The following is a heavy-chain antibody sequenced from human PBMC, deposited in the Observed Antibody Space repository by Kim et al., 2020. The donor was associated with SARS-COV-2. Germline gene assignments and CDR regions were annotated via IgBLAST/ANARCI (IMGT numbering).Heavy chain of an antibody. CDR3: ATSISSSWSVVTAGYFDL. D-gene: IGHD6-13*01. J-gene: IGHJ2*01. Sequence: ASVKVSCKVSGYTLTELSMHWVRQAPGKGLEWMGGFDPEDGETIYAQKFQGRVTMTEDTSTDTAYMELSSLRSEDTAVYYCATSISSSWSVVTAGYFDLWGRGTLVTVSS. V-gene: IGHV1-24*01. CDR1: GYTLTELS. CDR2: FDPEDGET.